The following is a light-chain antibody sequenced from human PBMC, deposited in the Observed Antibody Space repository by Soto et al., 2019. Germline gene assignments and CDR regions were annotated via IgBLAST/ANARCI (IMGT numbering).Light chain of an antibody. CDR1: QSVSGY. J-gene: IGKJ1*01. CDR3: SPHHPLWA. CDR2: CAY. V-gene: IGKV3-15*01. Sequence: PSCRSSQSVSGYLDWYKQRTGKALXIXIYCAYNRATGTAVRFTGSGYGTEFTLTIRGQQYEDSKVYSCSPHHPLWAFGHGTQVDI.